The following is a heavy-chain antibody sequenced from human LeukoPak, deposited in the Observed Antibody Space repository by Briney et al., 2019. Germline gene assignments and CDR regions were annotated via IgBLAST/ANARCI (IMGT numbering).Heavy chain of an antibody. D-gene: IGHD4/OR15-4a*01. V-gene: IGHV1-2*02. CDR2: IHRDSGGT. J-gene: IGHJ5*02. Sequence: ASVNVSCKASGYTFSDYYMHWVRQAPAQGLEGMGWIHRDSGGTKYAQKLQGRVTLPRDTSISTAYMELSRLTSDDTAMYWCARERESRGASALDPWGQGTLVTVSS. CDR3: ARERESRGASALDP. CDR1: GYTFSDYY.